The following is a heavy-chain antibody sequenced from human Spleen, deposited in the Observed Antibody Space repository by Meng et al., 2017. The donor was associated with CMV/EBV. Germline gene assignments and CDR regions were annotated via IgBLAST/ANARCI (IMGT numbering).Heavy chain of an antibody. CDR3: ARSSPPAAIDY. Sequence: SFKASGYAFTSYGISWVRQAPGQGLEWMEWISAYNGNTNYAQKLQGRVTMTTDTSTSTAYMELRSLRSDDTAVYYCARSSPPAAIDYWGQGTLVTVSS. V-gene: IGHV1-18*01. CDR2: ISAYNGNT. D-gene: IGHD6-25*01. J-gene: IGHJ4*02. CDR1: GYAFTSYG.